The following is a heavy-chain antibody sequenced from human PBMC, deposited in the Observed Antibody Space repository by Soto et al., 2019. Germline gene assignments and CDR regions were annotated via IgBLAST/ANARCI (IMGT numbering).Heavy chain of an antibody. D-gene: IGHD4-17*01. J-gene: IGHJ6*03. CDR1: GGTFSIYT. CDR3: ARDKSGDYYMDV. V-gene: IGHV1-69*04. Sequence: SLKVSCKASGGTFSIYTISWVRQAPGQGLEWMGRIIPILGIANYAQKFQGRVTITADKSTSTAYMELSSLRSEDTAVYYCARDKSGDYYMDVWGKGTTVTVSS. CDR2: IIPILGIA.